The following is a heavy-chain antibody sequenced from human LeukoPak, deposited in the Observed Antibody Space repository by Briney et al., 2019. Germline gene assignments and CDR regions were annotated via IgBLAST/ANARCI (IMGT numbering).Heavy chain of an antibody. D-gene: IGHD3-16*01. V-gene: IGHV1-18*01. Sequence: ASLKVSCKASGYTFTSYGISWVRQAPGQGLEWMGWISAYNGNTNYAQKLQGRVTMTTDTSTSTAYMELRSLRSDDTAVYYCARDHPLWSMCSFRDAFDIWGQGTMVTVSS. CDR3: ARDHPLWSMCSFRDAFDI. J-gene: IGHJ3*02. CDR2: ISAYNGNT. CDR1: GYTFTSYG.